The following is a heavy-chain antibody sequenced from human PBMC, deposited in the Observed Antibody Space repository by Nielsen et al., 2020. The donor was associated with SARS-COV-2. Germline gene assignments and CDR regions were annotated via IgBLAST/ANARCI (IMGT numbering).Heavy chain of an antibody. V-gene: IGHV5-51*01. D-gene: IGHD3-10*01. CDR1: GYSFTTYW. CDR3: AREGRDDSGTERHGMDV. J-gene: IGHJ6*02. Sequence: GESLKISCQAFGYSFTTYWIGWVRQMPGKGLEWMGIIYPGDSDTRYSPSFPGQVTISADESLSTTYLQWRGLKASDTAMYYCAREGRDDSGTERHGMDVWGRGTTVTVSS. CDR2: IYPGDSDT.